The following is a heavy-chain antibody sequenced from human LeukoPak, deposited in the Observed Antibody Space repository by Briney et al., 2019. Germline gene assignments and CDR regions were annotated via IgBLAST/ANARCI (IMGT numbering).Heavy chain of an antibody. CDR1: GFTFSSYG. D-gene: IGHD3-16*01. J-gene: IGHJ5*02. V-gene: IGHV3-23*01. CDR2: ISGSGGST. Sequence: GGSLRLSCAASGFTFSSYGMSWVRRAPGKGLEWVSAISGSGGSTYYADSVKGRFTISRDNSKNTLYLQMNSLRAEDTAVYYCAGGSAYNWFDPWGQGTLVTVSS. CDR3: AGGSAYNWFDP.